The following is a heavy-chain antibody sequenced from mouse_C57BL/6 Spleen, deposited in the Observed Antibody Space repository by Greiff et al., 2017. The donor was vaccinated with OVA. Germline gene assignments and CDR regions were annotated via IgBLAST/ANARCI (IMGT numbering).Heavy chain of an antibody. Sequence: EVKVVESGGGLVQPGGSLKLSCAASGFTFSDYYMYWVRQTPEKRLEWVAYISNGGGSTYYPDTVKGRFTISRDNAKNTLYLQMSRLKSEDTAMYYCARHRDDGDYLDYWGQGTTLTVSS. CDR3: ARHRDDGDYLDY. D-gene: IGHD2-3*01. CDR2: ISNGGGST. CDR1: GFTFSDYY. J-gene: IGHJ2*01. V-gene: IGHV5-12*01.